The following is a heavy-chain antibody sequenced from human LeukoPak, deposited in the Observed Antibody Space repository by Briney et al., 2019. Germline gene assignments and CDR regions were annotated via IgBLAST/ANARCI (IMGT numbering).Heavy chain of an antibody. D-gene: IGHD5-12*01. CDR2: IYHSGST. Sequence: SETLSLTCTVSGGSISTYYWSWIRQPPGKGLECIGYIYHSGSTKYNPSLKSRVTISVDTSQNQFSLKLSSVTAADTAVYYCARDGYSGSDALWGQGTLVTVSS. CDR3: ARDGYSGSDAL. V-gene: IGHV4-59*01. J-gene: IGHJ4*02. CDR1: GGSISTYY.